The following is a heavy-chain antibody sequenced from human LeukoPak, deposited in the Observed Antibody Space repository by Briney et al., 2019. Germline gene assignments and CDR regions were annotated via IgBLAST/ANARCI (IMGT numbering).Heavy chain of an antibody. J-gene: IGHJ4*02. CDR1: GFTFSSYG. CDR2: IWYDGSNK. CDR3: ARDVYSGYDFGADY. Sequence: GGSLRLSCAASGFTFSSYGMHWVRQAPGKGLEWVAVIWYDGSNKYYADSVKGRFTISRDNAKNSLYLQMNSLRAEDTAVYYCARDVYSGYDFGADYWGQGTLVTVSS. D-gene: IGHD5-12*01. V-gene: IGHV3-33*08.